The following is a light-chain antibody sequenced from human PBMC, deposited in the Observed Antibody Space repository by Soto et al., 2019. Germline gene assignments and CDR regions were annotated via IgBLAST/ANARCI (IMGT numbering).Light chain of an antibody. V-gene: IGKV3-20*01. CDR2: GAS. J-gene: IGKJ1*01. CDR1: QSVSSNY. Sequence: EIVLTQSPGTLSLCPGERATLSCRASQSVSSNYLAWYQQKPGQAPRLLIYGASRRATGIPDRFTGSGSGTDFTLTISRLEPEDFAVYYCQQYVSSPWAFGQGTKVDIK. CDR3: QQYVSSPWA.